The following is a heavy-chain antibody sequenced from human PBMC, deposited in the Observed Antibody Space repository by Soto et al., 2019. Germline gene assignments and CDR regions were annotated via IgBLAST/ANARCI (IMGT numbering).Heavy chain of an antibody. J-gene: IGHJ4*02. CDR3: ASGHCDDICSHDY. CDR2: INVGKGNT. CDR1: GYTFSTYI. V-gene: IGHV1-3*01. D-gene: IGHD3-9*01. Sequence: QVQLVQSGAEVKKPGASVKVSCKTSGYTFSTYILYWMRQAPGQRLEWMGWINVGKGNTKYSEKFQGRVTITRDTSASTAYMELSGLRSEDTAVYYCASGHCDDICSHDYWGQGTLVTVSS.